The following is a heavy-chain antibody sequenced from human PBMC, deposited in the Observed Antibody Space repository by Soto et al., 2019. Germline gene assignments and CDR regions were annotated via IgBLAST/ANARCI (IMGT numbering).Heavy chain of an antibody. Sequence: QVQLVQSGAEVKKPGSSVKVSCQASGGSFSDYAISWVRQAPGQGLEWMGGIIPMLGIAYNAQKFQGSVIITADEYTSTVYMELSSLRSEDAAVYYCARDEDYYASSGFQRDYHYYGMDVWGQGTTVTVAS. V-gene: IGHV1-69*01. J-gene: IGHJ6*02. CDR3: ARDEDYYASSGFQRDYHYYGMDV. CDR1: GGSFSDYA. CDR2: IIPMLGIA. D-gene: IGHD3-22*01.